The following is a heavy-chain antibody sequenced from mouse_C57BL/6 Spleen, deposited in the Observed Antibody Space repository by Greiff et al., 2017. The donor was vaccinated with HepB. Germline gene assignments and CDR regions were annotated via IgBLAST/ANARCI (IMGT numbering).Heavy chain of an antibody. D-gene: IGHD2-5*01. V-gene: IGHV5-17*01. CDR2: ISSGSSTI. CDR3: SRTKYSNSAGYIFAY. Sequence: EVNVVESGGGLVKPGGSLKLSCAASGFTFSDYGMHWVRQAPEKGLEWVAYISSGSSTIYYADTVKGRFTISRDNAKNTLFLQMTSLRSEDTAMYYCSRTKYSNSAGYIFAYWGQGTLVTVSA. CDR1: GFTFSDYG. J-gene: IGHJ3*01.